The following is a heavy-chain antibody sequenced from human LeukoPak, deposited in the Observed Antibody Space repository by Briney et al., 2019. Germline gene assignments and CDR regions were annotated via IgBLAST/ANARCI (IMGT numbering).Heavy chain of an antibody. D-gene: IGHD3-10*01. V-gene: IGHV3-23*01. CDR3: ARRDGSGSYSDYYMDV. Sequence: GGSLRLSCAASGFTFSSYSMNWVRQAPGKGLEWVSTISGSGGSTYYADSVKGRFTISRDNSKNTSYLQMNSLRAEDTAVYYCARRDGSGSYSDYYMDVWSKGTTVTVSS. CDR2: ISGSGGST. CDR1: GFTFSSYS. J-gene: IGHJ6*03.